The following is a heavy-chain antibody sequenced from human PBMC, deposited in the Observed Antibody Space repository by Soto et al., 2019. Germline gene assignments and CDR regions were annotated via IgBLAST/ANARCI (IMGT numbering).Heavy chain of an antibody. CDR2: ISYDGSNK. CDR1: GFTFSSYA. Sequence: VQLVESGGGVVQPGRSLRLSCAASGFTFSSYAMHWVRQAPGKGLEWVAVISYDGSNKYYADSVKGRFTISRDNSKNTLYLQMNSLRAEDTAVYYCASTVVTTDNYFDYWGQGTLVTVSS. V-gene: IGHV3-30-3*01. D-gene: IGHD2-15*01. J-gene: IGHJ4*02. CDR3: ASTVVTTDNYFDY.